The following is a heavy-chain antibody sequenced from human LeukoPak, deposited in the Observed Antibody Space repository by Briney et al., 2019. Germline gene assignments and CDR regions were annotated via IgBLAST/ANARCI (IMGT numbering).Heavy chain of an antibody. CDR3: ARESWGYCSGSSCSYGMDV. CDR2: IIPMLATA. Sequence: ASVKVSCKASGGTFSRYAISWVRQAPGQGLEWMGRIIPMLATANYAQKFQGGVTITADKSTTTAYMELSSLRFEDTAVYYCARESWGYCSGSSCSYGMDVWGQGTSVTVSS. D-gene: IGHD2-15*01. V-gene: IGHV1-69*04. CDR1: GGTFSRYA. J-gene: IGHJ6*02.